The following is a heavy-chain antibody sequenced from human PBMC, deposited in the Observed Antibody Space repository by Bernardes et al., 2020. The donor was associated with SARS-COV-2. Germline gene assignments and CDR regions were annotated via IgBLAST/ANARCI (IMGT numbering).Heavy chain of an antibody. J-gene: IGHJ6*02. Sequence: GGSLRLSCAASGFTFSSYVMSWVRQAPGKGLEWVSTIPNNGGSTYYADSVKGRFTISRDNSKNTLYLQMNSLRAEDTAAYYCAKSISGADYGVDVWGQGTTVTVSS. CDR1: GFTFSSYV. V-gene: IGHV3-23*01. CDR3: AKSISGADYGVDV. CDR2: IPNNGGST. D-gene: IGHD3-3*02.